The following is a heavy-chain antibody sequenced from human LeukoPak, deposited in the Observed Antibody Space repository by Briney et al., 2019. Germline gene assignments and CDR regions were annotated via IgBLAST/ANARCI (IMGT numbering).Heavy chain of an antibody. CDR3: AKASSDWYFDL. Sequence: GGSLRLSCGASGFTFRKSAMSWVRQAPGKGLEWVSAISGSGDNTYYADSAKGRFTISRDNSKNTLYLQMNSLRAEDTAVYYCAKASSDWYFDLWGRGTLVTVSS. V-gene: IGHV3-23*01. J-gene: IGHJ2*01. CDR1: GFTFRKSA. CDR2: ISGSGDNT.